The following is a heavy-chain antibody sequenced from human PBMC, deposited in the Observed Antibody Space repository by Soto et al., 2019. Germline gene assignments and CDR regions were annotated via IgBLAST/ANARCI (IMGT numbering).Heavy chain of an antibody. CDR1: GFTFSDYA. CDR3: AKGGRQWLVTSDFNF. Sequence: VQLVESGGGVVQPGRSLRLSCAASGFTFSDYAMHWVRQAPGKGLEWVAVVSHDGRNTHYADSVKGRFTISRDSFKNTVSLEMTSRRAEDTAVYYCAKGGRQWLVTSDFNFWCQGALVTVSS. D-gene: IGHD6-19*01. J-gene: IGHJ4*02. CDR2: VSHDGRNT. V-gene: IGHV3-30*18.